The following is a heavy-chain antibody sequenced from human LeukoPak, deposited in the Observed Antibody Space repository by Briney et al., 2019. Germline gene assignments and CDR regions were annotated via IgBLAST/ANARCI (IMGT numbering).Heavy chain of an antibody. D-gene: IGHD3-3*01. J-gene: IGHJ3*02. CDR2: ISSSGDNT. V-gene: IGHV3-23*01. CDR1: GFTYSSYA. Sequence: PGGSLRLSCVASGFTYSSYAMTWVRQAPGKGLEWVSLISSSGDNTYYADSVEGRFTISRDNSKNTLYLQMNSLRAEDTVIYYCAKVEWPDAFSIWGQGTMVTVSS. CDR3: AKVEWPDAFSI.